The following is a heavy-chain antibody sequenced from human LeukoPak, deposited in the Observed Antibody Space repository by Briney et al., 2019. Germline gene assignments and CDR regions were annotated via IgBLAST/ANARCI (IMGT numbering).Heavy chain of an antibody. CDR1: GYSFTSYW. CDR2: IYPGDSDT. J-gene: IGHJ4*03. CDR3: ARPNTVTTEWLGGPFDY. V-gene: IGHV5-51*01. D-gene: IGHD4-17*01. Sequence: GESLKISCKGSGYSFTSYWIGWVRQMPGKGLEWMGIIYPGDSDTRYSPSFQGQVTISADKSISTAYLQWSSLKASDTAMYYCARPNTVTTEWLGGPFDYWGQGTTVTVSS.